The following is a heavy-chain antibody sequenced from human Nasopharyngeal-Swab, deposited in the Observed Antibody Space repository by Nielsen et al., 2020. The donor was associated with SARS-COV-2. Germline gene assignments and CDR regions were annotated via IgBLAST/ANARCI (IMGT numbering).Heavy chain of an antibody. D-gene: IGHD6-19*01. CDR1: GYTFTSYY. CDR3: AREPDSSGWYATSNWFDP. V-gene: IGHV1-2*02. CDR2: INPSGGST. Sequence: ASVKVSCKASGYTFTSYYMHWVRQAPGQGLEWMGIINPSGGSTNYAQKFQGRVTMTRDTSISTAYMGLSRLRSDDTAVYYCAREPDSSGWYATSNWFDPWGQGTLVTVSS. J-gene: IGHJ5*02.